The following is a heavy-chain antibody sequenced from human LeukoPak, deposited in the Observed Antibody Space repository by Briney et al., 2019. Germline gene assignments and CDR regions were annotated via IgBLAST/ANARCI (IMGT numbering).Heavy chain of an antibody. V-gene: IGHV4-34*01. CDR3: ARVSGYCSDGVCRFDY. D-gene: IGHD2-8*01. Sequence: SETLSLTCAVYGGSSTGYYWSWIRQPPGKGLEWIGEINDSGNTNYSPSLESRITISVDTSKNQFSPNLNSVTAADTAVYYCARVSGYCSDGVCRFDYWGQGALVTVSS. J-gene: IGHJ4*02. CDR1: GGSSTGYY. CDR2: INDSGNT.